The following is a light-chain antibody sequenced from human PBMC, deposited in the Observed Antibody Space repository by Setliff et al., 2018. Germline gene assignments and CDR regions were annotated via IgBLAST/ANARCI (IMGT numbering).Light chain of an antibody. V-gene: IGLV2-14*01. CDR1: SSDVGDYNY. CDR3: SSYTRGTYV. J-gene: IGLJ1*01. Sequence: QSALTQPASVSGSPGQSITISCSGTSSDVGDYNYVSWYQQHPGKVPKIXXXXVXXXXSXXXXXXXXXXXXXXAPLTISGLQAEDEADYYCSSYTRGTYVFGTGTKVTVL. CDR2: XVX.